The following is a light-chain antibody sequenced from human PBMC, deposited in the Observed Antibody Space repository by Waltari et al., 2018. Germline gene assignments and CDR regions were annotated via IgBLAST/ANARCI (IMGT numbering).Light chain of an antibody. Sequence: CRASQRISSALSWYQQKPGKAPMLLLFAASSRATGVPERFSGRGSETEFSLTISRLRPEDFGVYYCQHYVSFPGTFGPGTKVDMK. CDR2: AAS. V-gene: IGKV3-20*01. CDR1: QRISSAL. CDR3: QHYVSFPGT. J-gene: IGKJ3*01.